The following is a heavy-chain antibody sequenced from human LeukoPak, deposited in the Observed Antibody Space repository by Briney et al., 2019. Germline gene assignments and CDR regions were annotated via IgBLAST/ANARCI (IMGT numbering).Heavy chain of an antibody. J-gene: IGHJ6*03. Sequence: GASVKVSCKASGGTFSSYAISWVRQAPGQGLEWMGGIIPIFGTANYAQKFQGRVTITADESTSTAYMELSSLRSEDTAVYYCARCPGAGSGSYYTPLYYYYMDVWGKGTTVTVSS. CDR3: ARCPGAGSGSYYTPLYYYYMDV. CDR1: GGTFSSYA. D-gene: IGHD3-10*01. CDR2: IIPIFGTA. V-gene: IGHV1-69*13.